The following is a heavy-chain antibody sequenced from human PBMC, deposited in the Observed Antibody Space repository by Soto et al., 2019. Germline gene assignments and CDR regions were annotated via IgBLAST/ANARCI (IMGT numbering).Heavy chain of an antibody. Sequence: QSQTLSLTCAISGDSVSSNSAAWNWIRQSPSRGLEWLGRTYYRSKWYNDYAVSVKSRITINPDTSKNQFSLQLNSVTPEDTAVYYCAREATYYYDSSGYFPPSHFDYWGQGTLVTVSS. D-gene: IGHD3-22*01. V-gene: IGHV6-1*01. CDR2: TYYRSKWYN. CDR1: GDSVSSNSAA. J-gene: IGHJ4*02. CDR3: AREATYYYDSSGYFPPSHFDY.